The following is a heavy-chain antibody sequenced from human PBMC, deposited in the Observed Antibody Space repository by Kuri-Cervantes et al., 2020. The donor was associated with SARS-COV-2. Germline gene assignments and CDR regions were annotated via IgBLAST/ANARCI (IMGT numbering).Heavy chain of an antibody. Sequence: GGSLRLSCTASGFIISDYYMTWIRQAPGKGLEWVSNIGPSGTTKYYADSVKGRFTISRDNSKNTLYLQMNSLRAEDTAVYYCAKARSPSLWFGELLFSADYWSQGTLVTVSS. CDR3: AKARSPSLWFGELLFSADY. CDR2: IGPSGTTK. J-gene: IGHJ4*02. D-gene: IGHD3-10*01. CDR1: GFIISDYY. V-gene: IGHV3-11*01.